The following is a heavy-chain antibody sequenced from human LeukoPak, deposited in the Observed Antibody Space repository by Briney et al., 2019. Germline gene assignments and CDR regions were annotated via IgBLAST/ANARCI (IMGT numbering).Heavy chain of an antibody. CDR1: GFTFNSYW. J-gene: IGHJ4*02. V-gene: IGHV3-7*01. D-gene: IGHD3-22*01. Sequence: SGGSLRLSCAASGFTFNSYWMSWVRQAPGKGLEWVANIKQDGSEKYYVDSVKGRFTISRDNAKNSLYLQMNNLRAEDTAVYYCAREAYYYDSSGYYDYWGQGTLVTVSS. CDR3: AREAYYYDSSGYYDY. CDR2: IKQDGSEK.